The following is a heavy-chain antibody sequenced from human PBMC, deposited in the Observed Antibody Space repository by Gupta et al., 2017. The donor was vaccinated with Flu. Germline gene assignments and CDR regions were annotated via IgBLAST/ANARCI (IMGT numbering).Heavy chain of an antibody. CDR2: IYPEDSDT. Sequence: SGYTFSRYWLAGVRQRPGKGVEWMGIIYPEDSDTRYSPSFQGQVTISADRAVNTAYLQWNSLKASDTATYYCARSVVPDVFHSMNVWGQGTTVTVSS. CDR3: ARSVVPDVFHSMNV. V-gene: IGHV5-51*01. J-gene: IGHJ6*02. D-gene: IGHD2-15*01. CDR1: GYTFSRYW.